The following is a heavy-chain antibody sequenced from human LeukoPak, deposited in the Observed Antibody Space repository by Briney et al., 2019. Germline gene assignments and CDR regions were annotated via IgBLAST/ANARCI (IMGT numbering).Heavy chain of an antibody. CDR1: DYSINSNNW. V-gene: IGHV4-28*01. Sequence: SDTLSLTCAVSDYSINSNNWWVWIRQPPGKGLEWIGYIYHSGSTSYNPSLKSRVSMSLDTTKNQFSLKLSSVTAVDTAVYYCARRYYYDSSGYDYWGQGTLVTVSS. D-gene: IGHD3-22*01. J-gene: IGHJ4*02. CDR3: ARRYYYDSSGYDY. CDR2: IYHSGST.